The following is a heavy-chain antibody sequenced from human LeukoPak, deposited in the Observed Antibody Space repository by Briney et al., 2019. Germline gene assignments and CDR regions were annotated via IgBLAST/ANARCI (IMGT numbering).Heavy chain of an antibody. Sequence: ASVKVSCKASGYTFTSYAMHWVRQAPGQRLEWMGWINAGNGNTKYSQKFQGRVTITRDTSASTAYMELSSLRSEDTAVYYCARDLKHIVVVVAATPFYYYYGMDVWGQGTTVTVSS. V-gene: IGHV1-3*01. CDR3: ARDLKHIVVVVAATPFYYYYGMDV. CDR1: GYTFTSYA. J-gene: IGHJ6*02. CDR2: INAGNGNT. D-gene: IGHD2-15*01.